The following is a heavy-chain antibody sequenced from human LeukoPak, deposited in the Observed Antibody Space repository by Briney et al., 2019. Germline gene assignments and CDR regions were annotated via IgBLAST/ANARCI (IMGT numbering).Heavy chain of an antibody. CDR1: GFTFYMYA. D-gene: IGHD3-22*01. Sequence: GGSLRLSCQSSGFTFYMYAMSWVRQAPGKGLEWVASMCGTAGCTFYPDSVKGRFTISGDNSKNVLYLRMNSLTAEDTAIYYCAKDRPNFHENSGHYYRRDGDSWGQGTLVTVSS. V-gene: IGHV3-23*01. J-gene: IGHJ5*01. CDR2: MCGTAGCT. CDR3: AKDRPNFHENSGHYYRRDGDS.